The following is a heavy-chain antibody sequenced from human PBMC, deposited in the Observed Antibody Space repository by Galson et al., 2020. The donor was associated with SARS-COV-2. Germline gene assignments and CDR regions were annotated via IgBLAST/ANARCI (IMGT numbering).Heavy chain of an antibody. CDR2: ISYDGSNK. V-gene: IGHV3-30*01. Sequence: GGSLRLSCAASGFTFSSYAMHWVRQAPGKGLEWVAVISYDGSNKYYADSVKGRFTISRDNSKNTLYLQMNSLRAEDTAVYYCAREDTVTTFGAFEIWGQGTMVTVSS. CDR3: AREDTVTTFGAFEI. J-gene: IGHJ3*02. D-gene: IGHD4-4*01. CDR1: GFTFSSYA.